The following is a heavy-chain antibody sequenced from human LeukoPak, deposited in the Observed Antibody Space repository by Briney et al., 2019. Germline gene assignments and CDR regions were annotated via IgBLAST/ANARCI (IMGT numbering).Heavy chain of an antibody. CDR1: GDSVSSNSAA. CDR3: AREEGLYDSSGYYYDHDAFDI. J-gene: IGHJ3*02. CDR2: TYYRSKWYN. Sequence: SQTLSLTCAISGDSVSSNSAAWNWIRQSPSRGLEWLGRTYYRSKWYNDYAVSVKSRITINPDTSKNQFSLRLNSVTPEDTAVYYCAREEGLYDSSGYYYDHDAFDIWGQGTMVTVSS. D-gene: IGHD3-22*01. V-gene: IGHV6-1*01.